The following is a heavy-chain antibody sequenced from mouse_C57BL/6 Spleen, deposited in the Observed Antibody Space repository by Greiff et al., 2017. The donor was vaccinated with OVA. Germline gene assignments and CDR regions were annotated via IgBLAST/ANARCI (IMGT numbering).Heavy chain of an antibody. J-gene: IGHJ3*01. D-gene: IGHD4-1*01. V-gene: IGHV1-80*01. CDR1: GYAFSSYW. CDR3: ARWERGAY. Sequence: VMLVESGAELVKPGASVKISCKASGYAFSSYWMNWVKQRPGRGLEWIGQIYPGDGDTNYNGKFKGKATLTADKSSSTAYMQLSSLTSEDSAVYFCARWERGAYWGQGTLVTVSA. CDR2: IYPGDGDT.